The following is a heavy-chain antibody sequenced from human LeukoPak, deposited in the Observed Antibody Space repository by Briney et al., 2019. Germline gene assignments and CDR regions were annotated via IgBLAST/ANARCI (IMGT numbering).Heavy chain of an antibody. CDR3: ARVPSSLHPRYYYDSSGYYQSEGGY. CDR1: GFTFSSYS. CDR2: ISSSSSYI. V-gene: IGHV3-21*01. J-gene: IGHJ4*02. D-gene: IGHD3-22*01. Sequence: KSGGSLRLSCAASGFTFSSYSMNWVRQAPGKGLEWVSSISSSSSYIYYADSVKGRFTISRDNAKNSLYLQMNSLRAEDTAVYYCARVPSSLHPRYYYDSSGYYQSEGGYWGQGTLVTVSS.